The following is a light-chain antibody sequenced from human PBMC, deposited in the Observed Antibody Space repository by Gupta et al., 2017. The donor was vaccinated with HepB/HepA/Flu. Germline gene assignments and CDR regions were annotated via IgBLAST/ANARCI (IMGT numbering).Light chain of an antibody. J-gene: IGKJ4*01. CDR2: GAS. CDR1: QSVSSSY. Sequence: EIVLTQSPGTMSLSPGERATLSCRASQSVSSSYLAWYQQKPGQAPRLLIYGASSRATGIPDRFIGSGSGTDFTLTISRLEPEDFAVYYCQQYGSSPPVTFGGGTKVEIK. CDR3: QQYGSSPPVT. V-gene: IGKV3-20*01.